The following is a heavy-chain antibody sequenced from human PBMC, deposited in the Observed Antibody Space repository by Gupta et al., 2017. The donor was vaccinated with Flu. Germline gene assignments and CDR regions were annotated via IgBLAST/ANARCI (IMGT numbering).Heavy chain of an antibody. Sequence: SFSSYWIAWVRQMPGKGLEWMASIYPGDSDSKYSPSFQGQVTILAAKYINTAYLQWSSLRASDTAMYYCWTLDLQRADSCGQGTLVTGSS. CDR3: WTLDLQRADS. J-gene: IGHJ5*01. V-gene: IGHV5-51*01. CDR1: SFSSYW. D-gene: IGHD6-25*01. CDR2: IYPGDSDS.